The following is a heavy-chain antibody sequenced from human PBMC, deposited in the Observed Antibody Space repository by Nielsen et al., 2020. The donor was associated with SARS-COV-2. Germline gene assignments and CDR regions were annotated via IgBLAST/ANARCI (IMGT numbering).Heavy chain of an antibody. CDR3: ARRSSGGYSRRFFVY. D-gene: IGHD3-22*01. Sequence: SETLSLTCTVSGGSIRISNYYWGWLRQSPGRELEWNGYIHYSWTPYYHPSLKSLVTISVDTSMTLFSLNLNSVTAADTAVYYCARRSSGGYSRRFFVYWGQGNLVTVSS. CDR2: IHYSWTP. CDR1: GGSIRISNYY. V-gene: IGHV4-39*01. J-gene: IGHJ4*02.